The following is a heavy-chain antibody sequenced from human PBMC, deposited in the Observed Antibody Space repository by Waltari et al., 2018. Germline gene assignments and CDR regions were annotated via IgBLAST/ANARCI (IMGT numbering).Heavy chain of an antibody. Sequence: EVQLLESGGGLVQPGGSLRLSCAASGFSFSNYAMSWVRQVPGKGLEWVSAASDSGGSSYYADSVKGRFTISRDNSKNMPYLQMKYLSAEDTALYYCAKDLLPTGVFDYWGQGALVTVSS. CDR2: ASDSGGSS. CDR3: AKDLLPTGVFDY. J-gene: IGHJ4*02. D-gene: IGHD3-10*01. CDR1: GFSFSNYA. V-gene: IGHV3-23*01.